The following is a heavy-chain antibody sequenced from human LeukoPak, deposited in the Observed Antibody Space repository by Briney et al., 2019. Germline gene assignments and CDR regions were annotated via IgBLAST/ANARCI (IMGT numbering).Heavy chain of an antibody. D-gene: IGHD4-17*01. V-gene: IGHV4-34*01. CDR3: ARCMSELDYGDYAYYYHMDV. J-gene: IGHJ6*04. Sequence: PSETLSLTCAVFGGSFSGYNWNWLRQSPRTGLEWIGEINDSGSTKYNPSLRSRVTISLDTSKNQFSLKLTSVTAADTAVYFCARCMSELDYGDYAYYYHMDVWGKGTTVTGSS. CDR2: INDSGST. CDR1: GGSFSGYN.